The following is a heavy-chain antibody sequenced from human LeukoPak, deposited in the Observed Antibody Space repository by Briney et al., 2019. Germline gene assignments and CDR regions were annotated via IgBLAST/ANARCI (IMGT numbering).Heavy chain of an antibody. CDR3: ASSRYCSGGSCYGLATFDY. Sequence: SETLSLTCTVSGGSISSSSYFWGWIRQPPGTGLEWIGSIYYSGSTYYNPSLKSRVTISVDTSKNQFSLKLSSMTAADTAVYYCASSRYCSGGSCYGLATFDYWGQGTLVTVSS. CDR2: IYYSGST. V-gene: IGHV4-39*07. J-gene: IGHJ4*02. D-gene: IGHD2-15*01. CDR1: GGSISSSSYF.